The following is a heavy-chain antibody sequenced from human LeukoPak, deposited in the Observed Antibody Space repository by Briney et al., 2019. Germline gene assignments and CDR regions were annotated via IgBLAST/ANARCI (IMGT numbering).Heavy chain of an antibody. V-gene: IGHV3-30*04. CDR1: GFTFSSYA. D-gene: IGHD3-10*01. J-gene: IGHJ4*02. CDR3: ARDRYYYGSGSYFDY. CDR2: ISYDGSNK. Sequence: GGSLRLSCAASGFTFSSYAMHWVRQAPGKGLEWVAVISYDGSNKYYADSVKGRFTISRDNSKNTLYLQMNSLRAEDTAVYYCARDRYYYGSGSYFDYWGQGTLVTVSS.